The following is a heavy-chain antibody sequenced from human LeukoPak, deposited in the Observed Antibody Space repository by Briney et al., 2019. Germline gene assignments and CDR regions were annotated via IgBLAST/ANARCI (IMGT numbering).Heavy chain of an antibody. V-gene: IGHV3-33*06. D-gene: IGHD1-1*01. J-gene: IGHJ4*02. CDR2: IWYDGNRE. CDR1: GFSFSNNG. CDR3: AKGRTNTRN. Sequence: PGGSLRLSCAASGFSFSNNGMHWVRQAPGKGLEWVAVIWYDGNREFYADSVKGRFTISRDDSKNTLDLQMNSLRAEDTAVYYCAKGRTNTRNWGQGTLVTVSS.